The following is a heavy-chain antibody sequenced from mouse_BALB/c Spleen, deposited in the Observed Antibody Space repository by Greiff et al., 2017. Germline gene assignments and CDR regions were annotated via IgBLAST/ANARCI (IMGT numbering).Heavy chain of an antibody. Sequence: EVKVEESGGGLVQPGGSMKLSCVASGFTFSNYWMNWVRQSPEKGLEWVAEIRLKSNNYATHYAESVKGRFTISRDDSKSSVYLQMNNLRAEDTGIYYCTLDLLRLHYWGQGTLVTVSA. V-gene: IGHV6-6*02. D-gene: IGHD1-2*01. CDR3: TLDLLRLHY. CDR2: IRLKSNNYAT. J-gene: IGHJ3*01. CDR1: GFTFSNYW.